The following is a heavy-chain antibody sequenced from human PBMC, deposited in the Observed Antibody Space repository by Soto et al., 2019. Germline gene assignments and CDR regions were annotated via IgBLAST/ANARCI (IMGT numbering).Heavy chain of an antibody. D-gene: IGHD6-13*01. Sequence: GESLKISCKGSGYSFTSYWIGWVRQRPGKGLEWMGIFCPTDSDTRYSPSFQGQVTISVDKSISTAYLQWSSLKASDTALYYCARGGQQLSSPVAYWGQGTLVTVSS. CDR3: ARGGQQLSSPVAY. CDR1: GYSFTSYW. J-gene: IGHJ4*02. CDR2: FCPTDSDT. V-gene: IGHV5-51*01.